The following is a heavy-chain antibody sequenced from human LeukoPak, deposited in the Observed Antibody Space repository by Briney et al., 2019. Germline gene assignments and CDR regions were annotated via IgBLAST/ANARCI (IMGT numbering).Heavy chain of an antibody. V-gene: IGHV4-34*01. CDR1: GGSFSGYY. CDR3: ARAFSGWYGTYYYYYMDV. J-gene: IGHJ6*03. CDR2: INHSGST. D-gene: IGHD6-19*01. Sequence: SETLSLTCAVYGGSFSGYYWSWIRQPPGKGLEWIGEINHSGSTNYNPSLKSRVTISVDTSKNQFSLKLSSVTAADTAVYYCARAFSGWYGTYYYYYMDVWGKGTTVTVSS.